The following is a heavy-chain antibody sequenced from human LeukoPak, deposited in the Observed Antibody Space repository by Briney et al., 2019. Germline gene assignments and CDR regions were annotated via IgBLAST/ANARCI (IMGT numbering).Heavy chain of an antibody. Sequence: GGSLRLSFEAFGFTFSSYGMNWFRQAPGKGLGWVSSISSSSSYIYYADSVKGRFTISRDNAKNSLYLQMNSLRAEDTAVYYCARETPGGYFDYWGQGTLVTVSS. V-gene: IGHV3-21*01. D-gene: IGHD3-10*01. CDR1: GFTFSSYG. CDR3: ARETPGGYFDY. J-gene: IGHJ4*02. CDR2: ISSSSSYI.